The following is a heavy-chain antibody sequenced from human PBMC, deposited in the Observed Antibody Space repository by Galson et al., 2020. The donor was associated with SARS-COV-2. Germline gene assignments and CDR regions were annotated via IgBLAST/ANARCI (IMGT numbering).Heavy chain of an antibody. D-gene: IGHD5-18*01. J-gene: IGHJ4*02. V-gene: IGHV3-23*01. CDR3: AKDYSFGYSYGDSFDY. CDR1: GFTFSSYA. CDR2: ISGSGGST. Sequence: GGSLRLSCAASGFTFSSYAMSWVRQAPGKGLEWVSAISGSGGSTYYADSVKGRFTISRDNSKNTLYLQMNSLRAEDTAVYYCAKDYSFGYSYGDSFDYWGQGTLVTVSS.